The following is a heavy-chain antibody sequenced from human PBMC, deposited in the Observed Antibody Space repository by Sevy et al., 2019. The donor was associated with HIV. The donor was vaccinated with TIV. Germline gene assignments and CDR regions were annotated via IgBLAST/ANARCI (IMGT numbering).Heavy chain of an antibody. CDR1: GYTLSELS. CDR3: AITKDYYDNSVYPFDY. CDR2: FDPEDSET. V-gene: IGHV1-24*01. D-gene: IGHD3-22*01. Sequence: ASVKVSCKVFGYTLSELSMHWVRQTPGKGLEWMGSFDPEDSETIYAQKFQGRVAMTEDTSTDTAYMEPRSLRSEDTAVFYCAITKDYYDNSVYPFDYWGQGTLVTVSS. J-gene: IGHJ4*02.